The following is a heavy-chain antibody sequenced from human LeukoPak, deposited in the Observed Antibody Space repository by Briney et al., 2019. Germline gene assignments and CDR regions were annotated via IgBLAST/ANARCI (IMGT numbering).Heavy chain of an antibody. CDR2: IYYSAST. Sequence: WETLSLTCAVSGGSISSSSYHWGWIRQPPGKGLEWIGSIYYSASTYYNPSLKSRVTISVDTSKNQFSLKLSSVTAADTAVYYCARDTITMVRGAATNWFDPWGQGTLVTVSS. V-gene: IGHV4-39*07. J-gene: IGHJ5*02. CDR1: GGSISSSSYH. D-gene: IGHD3-10*01. CDR3: ARDTITMVRGAATNWFDP.